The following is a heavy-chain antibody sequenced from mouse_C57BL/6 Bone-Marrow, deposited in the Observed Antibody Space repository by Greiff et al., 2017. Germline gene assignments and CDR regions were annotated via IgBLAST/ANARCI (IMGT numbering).Heavy chain of an antibody. J-gene: IGHJ3*01. Sequence: QVQLKQPGAELVKPGASVKLSCKASGYTFTSYWMHWVKQRPGQGLEWIGMIHPNSGSTNYNEKFKSKATLTVDKSSSTACMQLSSLTSEDSAVYYGATPDGYYVAWFAYWGQGTLVTVSA. CDR1: GYTFTSYW. V-gene: IGHV1-64*01. D-gene: IGHD2-3*01. CDR2: IHPNSGST. CDR3: ATPDGYYVAWFAY.